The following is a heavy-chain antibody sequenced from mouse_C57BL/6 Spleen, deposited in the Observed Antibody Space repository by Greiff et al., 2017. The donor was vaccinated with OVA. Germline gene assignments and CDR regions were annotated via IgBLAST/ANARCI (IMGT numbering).Heavy chain of an antibody. V-gene: IGHV1-72*01. CDR1: GYTFTSYW. D-gene: IGHD1-1*01. CDR2: IDPNSGGT. Sequence: QVQLQQPGAELVKPGASVKLSCKASGYTFTSYWMHWVKQRPGGGLEWIGRIDPNSGGTKYNEKFNSKTTLTVDKPSSTAYMHLSSLTSEDSAVYYCARSRSNYAMDYWGQGTSVTVSS. CDR3: ARSRSNYAMDY. J-gene: IGHJ4*01.